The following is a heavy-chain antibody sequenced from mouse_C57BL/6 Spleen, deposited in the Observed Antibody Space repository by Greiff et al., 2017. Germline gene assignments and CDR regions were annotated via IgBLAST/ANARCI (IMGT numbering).Heavy chain of an antibody. J-gene: IGHJ1*03. CDR3: TGRGRLHWYFDV. CDR2: IDPETGGT. CDR1: GYTFTDYE. Sequence: QVQLQQSGAELVRPGASVTLSCKASGYTFTDYEMHWVKQTPVHGLEWIGAIDPETGGTAYNQKFKGKAILTADKSSSTAYRELRSLTSEDSAVYYCTGRGRLHWYFDVWGTGTTVTVSS. D-gene: IGHD1-1*01. V-gene: IGHV1-15*01.